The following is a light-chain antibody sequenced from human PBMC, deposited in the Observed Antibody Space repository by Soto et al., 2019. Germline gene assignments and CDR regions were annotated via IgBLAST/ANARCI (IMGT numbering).Light chain of an antibody. CDR1: SSDIGGFYH. Sequence: QSVLTQPASVPDSPGQSITISRIGTSSDIGGFYHVSWHQQHPGKAPKLIIYDVSNRPSGVSNRFSGSKTGNTASLIISGLQAEDEADYYCSSYTSSSSYVFGSGTKGTVL. J-gene: IGLJ1*01. CDR3: SSYTSSSSYV. CDR2: DVS. V-gene: IGLV2-14*03.